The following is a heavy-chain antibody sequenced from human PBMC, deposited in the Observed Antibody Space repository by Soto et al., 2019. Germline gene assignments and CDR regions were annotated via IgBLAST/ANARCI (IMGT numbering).Heavy chain of an antibody. Sequence: PSETLSLTCTVSVGSISSSSYYWGWIRQPPGMGLEWIGSIYYSGSTYYNPSLKSRVTISVDTSKNQFSLKLSSVTAADTAVYYCARHYYDSSGYYYGSSLFDYWGQGTLVTVSS. D-gene: IGHD3-22*01. CDR3: ARHYYDSSGYYYGSSLFDY. J-gene: IGHJ4*02. CDR1: VGSISSSSYY. V-gene: IGHV4-39*01. CDR2: IYYSGST.